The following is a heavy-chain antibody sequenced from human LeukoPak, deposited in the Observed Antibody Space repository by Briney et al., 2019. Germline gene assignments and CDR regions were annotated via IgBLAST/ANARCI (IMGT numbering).Heavy chain of an antibody. V-gene: IGHV1-69*13. Sequence: SVKVSCKASGGTFSSYAISWVRQAPGQGLEWRGGIIPIFGTANYAQKFQGRVTITADESTSTAYMELSSLRSEDTAVYYCARVVGLTGYSSSWYSGYYYYMDVWGKGTTVTVSS. CDR3: ARVVGLTGYSSSWYSGYYYYMDV. D-gene: IGHD6-13*01. J-gene: IGHJ6*03. CDR2: IIPIFGTA. CDR1: GGTFSSYA.